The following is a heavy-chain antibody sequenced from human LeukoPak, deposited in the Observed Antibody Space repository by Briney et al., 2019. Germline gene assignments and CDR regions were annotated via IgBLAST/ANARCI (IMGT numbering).Heavy chain of an antibody. Sequence: PSETLSLTCTVSGGSISSGDYYWSWIRQPPGKGLEWIGYIYYSGSTYYNPSLKSRVTISVDKSKNQFSLKLSSVTAADTAVYYCARLVHPEDGYYYDSSVPRHFDYWGQGTLVTVSS. D-gene: IGHD3-22*01. V-gene: IGHV4-30-4*01. CDR3: ARLVHPEDGYYYDSSVPRHFDY. CDR1: GGSISSGDYY. J-gene: IGHJ4*02. CDR2: IYYSGST.